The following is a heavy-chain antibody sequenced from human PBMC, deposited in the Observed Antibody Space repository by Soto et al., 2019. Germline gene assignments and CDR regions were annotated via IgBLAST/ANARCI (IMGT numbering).Heavy chain of an antibody. D-gene: IGHD3-3*01. CDR2: IWYDGSNK. V-gene: IGHV3-33*01. CDR3: ARDKKYDFWSGFDP. J-gene: IGHJ5*02. CDR1: GFTFRSYG. Sequence: QVQLVESGGGVVQPGRSLRLSCAASGFTFRSYGMHWVRQAPGKGLEWVAVIWYDGSNKYYADSVKGRFTISRDNSKNTLYLQMNSLRAEDTAVYYCARDKKYDFWSGFDPWGQGSLVTVSS.